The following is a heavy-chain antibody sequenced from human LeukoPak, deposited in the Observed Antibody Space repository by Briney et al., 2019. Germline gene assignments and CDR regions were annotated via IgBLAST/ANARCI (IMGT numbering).Heavy chain of an antibody. D-gene: IGHD6-19*01. V-gene: IGHV4-59*11. Sequence: PSETLSLTCTVSGASISSHYWSWIRQPPGKGLEWIGYIYYSGSTNYNPSLKSRVTISVDTSKNQFSLKLSSVTAADTAVYYCARFGAVAGIPVDAFDIWGQGTMVTVSS. J-gene: IGHJ3*02. CDR3: ARFGAVAGIPVDAFDI. CDR2: IYYSGST. CDR1: GASISSHY.